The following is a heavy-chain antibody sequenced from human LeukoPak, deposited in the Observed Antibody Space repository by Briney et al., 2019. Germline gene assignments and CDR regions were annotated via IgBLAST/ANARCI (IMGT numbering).Heavy chain of an antibody. Sequence: ASVKVSCKASGYTFTGYHMHWVRQAPGQGLEWMGRINPNTGGTEYAQKFQGRVTMTRDTSTDTAYMQLSSLRSTDTAVYFCARALGVGFGQNAYYFDHWGQGTLVTVSS. J-gene: IGHJ4*02. CDR2: INPNTGGT. D-gene: IGHD1-26*01. CDR1: GYTFTGYH. V-gene: IGHV1-2*06. CDR3: ARALGVGFGQNAYYFDH.